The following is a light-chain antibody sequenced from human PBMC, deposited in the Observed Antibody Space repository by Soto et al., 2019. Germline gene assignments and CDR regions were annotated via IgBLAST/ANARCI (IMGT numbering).Light chain of an antibody. CDR1: QDIKIF. CDR2: STS. CDR3: HQYDSYPYT. Sequence: DVQMTQSPSSLSASLGDRVTISCRASQDIKIFLAWFQQKPGEAPKSLIYSTSDLQSGVPSRFSGSGSGTDFTLTISSLQPEDFVTYYCHQYDSYPYTFGPGTTVDFQ. J-gene: IGKJ3*01. V-gene: IGKV1-16*01.